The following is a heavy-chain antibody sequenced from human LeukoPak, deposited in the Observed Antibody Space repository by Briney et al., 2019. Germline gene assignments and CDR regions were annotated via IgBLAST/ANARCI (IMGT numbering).Heavy chain of an antibody. CDR2: ISGSGSST. CDR3: AKWGLRYFDWLSHFDY. CDR1: GFTFRRYG. Sequence: GGSLRLSCAASGFTFRRYGMSWVRQAPEKGLEWVSAISGSGSSTYYGDSVKGRFTISRDNSKNTLYLQMNSLRAEDTAVYYCAKWGLRYFDWLSHFDYWGQGTLVTVSS. J-gene: IGHJ4*02. D-gene: IGHD3-9*01. V-gene: IGHV3-23*01.